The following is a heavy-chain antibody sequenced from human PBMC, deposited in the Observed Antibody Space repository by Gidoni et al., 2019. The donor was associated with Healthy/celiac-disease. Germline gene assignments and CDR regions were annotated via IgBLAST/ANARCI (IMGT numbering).Heavy chain of an antibody. CDR3: AHRHPVGAADY. J-gene: IGHJ4*02. Sequence: QITLKESGHTLVKPTQTLTLTRTSSGSSLSTSGVGVGWSRKPPGKALEWLALIYWDDDKRYIPSLKSRLTITKDTSKNQVVLTMTNMDPVDTATYYCAHRHPVGAADYWGQGTLVTVSS. CDR2: IYWDDDK. V-gene: IGHV2-5*02. D-gene: IGHD1-26*01. CDR1: GSSLSTSGVG.